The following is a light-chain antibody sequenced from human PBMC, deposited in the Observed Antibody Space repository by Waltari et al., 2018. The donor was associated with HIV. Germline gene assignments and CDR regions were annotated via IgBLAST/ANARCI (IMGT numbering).Light chain of an antibody. CDR2: NVS. CDR1: SSDVGGYKY. V-gene: IGLV2-11*01. Sequence: QSALTQPRSVSGSPGQSVTISCTGSSSDVGGYKYVSWYEQHPGKAPKLMIYNVSKRPSGGPVRFSGSKSGNTASLTISGLQAEDEADYYCCSYAGSYSYVFGTGTKVTVL. J-gene: IGLJ1*01. CDR3: CSYAGSYSYV.